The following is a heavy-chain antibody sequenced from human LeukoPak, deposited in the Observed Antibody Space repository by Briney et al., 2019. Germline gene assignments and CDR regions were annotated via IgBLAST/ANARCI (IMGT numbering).Heavy chain of an antibody. J-gene: IGHJ6*02. Sequence: GSSVKVSCKASGGTFSSYAISWVRQAPGQGLEWMGWINPNSGGTNYAQKFQGRVTMTRDTSISTAYMELSRLRSDDTAVYYCAREEDMVRGVLYYYYGMDVWGQGTTVTVSS. CDR1: GGTFSSYA. CDR3: AREEDMVRGVLYYYYGMDV. V-gene: IGHV1-2*02. D-gene: IGHD3-10*01. CDR2: INPNSGGT.